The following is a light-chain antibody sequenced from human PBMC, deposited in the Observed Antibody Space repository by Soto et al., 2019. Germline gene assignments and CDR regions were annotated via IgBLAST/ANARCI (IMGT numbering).Light chain of an antibody. J-gene: IGKJ1*01. Sequence: DIQLTQSPSTLSASVGDRVTITCRASQSIGVWLTWYQQKPGKAPKFLIYKTSTLESGVPSRFSGSVSGKEFTLTISSLQPDDFATYHCQYYDNYSWTFGQGTKVEIK. CDR2: KTS. CDR3: QYYDNYSWT. V-gene: IGKV1-5*03. CDR1: QSIGVW.